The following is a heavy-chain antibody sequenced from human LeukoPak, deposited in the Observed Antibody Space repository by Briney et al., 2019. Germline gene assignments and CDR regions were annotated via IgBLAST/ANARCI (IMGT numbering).Heavy chain of an antibody. Sequence: GGSLRLSCAASGFTFSNYWMGWVRQAPGKGLEWVANMNQDGSRKYYVGSVKGRFTISRDNAENSVFLLMNSLRAEDTAVYYCTRDRPDDNAWAADSWGQGTLVTVS. CDR2: MNQDGSRK. V-gene: IGHV3-7*01. CDR1: GFTFSNYW. CDR3: TRDRPDDNAWAADS. J-gene: IGHJ4*02. D-gene: IGHD3-22*01.